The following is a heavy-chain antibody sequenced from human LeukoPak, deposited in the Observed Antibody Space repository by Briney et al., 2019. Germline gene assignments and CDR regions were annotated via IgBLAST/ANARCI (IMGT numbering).Heavy chain of an antibody. Sequence: PSETLSLTCTVSGGSISSYYWSWIRQPPGKGLEWIGEINHSGSTNYNPSLKSRVTISVDTSKNQFSLKLSSVTAADTAVYYCARHPSVTRYNWFDPWGQGTLVTVSS. CDR1: GGSISSYY. CDR2: INHSGST. D-gene: IGHD4-17*01. J-gene: IGHJ5*02. V-gene: IGHV4-34*01. CDR3: ARHPSVTRYNWFDP.